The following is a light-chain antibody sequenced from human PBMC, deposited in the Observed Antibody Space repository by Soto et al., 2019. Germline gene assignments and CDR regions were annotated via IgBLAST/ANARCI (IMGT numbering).Light chain of an antibody. CDR2: DVS. CDR3: SLYTTDSTYV. J-gene: IGLJ1*01. V-gene: IGLV2-11*01. CDR1: SSDVGGYNY. Sequence: QSVLTQPRSVSGSPGQSVTISCTGTSSDVGGYNYVSWYQQHPGKAPKLMIYDVSKRPSGVPDRFSGSKSGNTASLTISGLQAEDDAEYYCSLYTTDSTYVFGTGTKV.